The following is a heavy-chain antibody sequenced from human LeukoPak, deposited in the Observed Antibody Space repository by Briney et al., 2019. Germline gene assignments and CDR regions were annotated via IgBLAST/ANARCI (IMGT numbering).Heavy chain of an antibody. CDR2: ISGSGSYT. J-gene: IGHJ6*02. CDR1: LFSPGSSA. Sequence: GGSLRVSCAPSLFSPGSSALGWVGQAPGKGPEWVSSISGSGSYTYYADSVKGRFTISRDNSKNTVYLQMNSLRDEDTAIYYCATRSFYYCTDVDGQGTTVTVSS. V-gene: IGHV3-23*01. CDR3: ATRSFYYCTDV.